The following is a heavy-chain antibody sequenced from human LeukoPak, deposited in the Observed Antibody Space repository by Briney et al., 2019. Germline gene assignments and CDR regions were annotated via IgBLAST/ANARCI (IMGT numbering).Heavy chain of an antibody. D-gene: IGHD6-19*01. J-gene: IGHJ4*02. CDR2: IYYSGST. CDR1: GGSISTYY. Sequence: SETLSLTCTISGGSISTYYWSWIRQPPGKGLEWIGYIYYSGSTNYNPSLMSRLTISVDTSRNQFSLKLSSVTAADTAVYYCARLIAVAGTYRGHFDYWGQGALVTVSS. CDR3: ARLIAVAGTYRGHFDY. V-gene: IGHV4-59*08.